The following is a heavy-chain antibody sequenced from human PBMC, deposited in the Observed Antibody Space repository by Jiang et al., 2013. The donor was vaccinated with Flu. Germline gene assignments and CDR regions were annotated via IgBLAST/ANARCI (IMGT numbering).Heavy chain of an antibody. CDR2: ISYDGSNK. CDR1: GFTFSSYG. CDR3: AKDRIDLGGSYDGGDY. J-gene: IGHJ4*02. Sequence: VQLVESGGGVVQPGRSLRLSCAASGFTFSSYGMHWVRQAPGKGLGWVAVISYDGSNKYYADSVKGRFTISRDNSKNTLYLQMNSLRAEDTAVYYCAKDRIDLGGSYDGGDYWGQGTLVTVSS. D-gene: IGHD1-26*01. V-gene: IGHV3-30*18.